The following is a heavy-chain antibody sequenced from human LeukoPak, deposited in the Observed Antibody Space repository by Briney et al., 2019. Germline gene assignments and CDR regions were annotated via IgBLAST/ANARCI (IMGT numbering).Heavy chain of an antibody. CDR1: GGSISSGGYY. D-gene: IGHD4-17*01. Sequence: PSETLSLTCTVSGGSISSGGYYWSWIRQPPGKGLEWIGYIYYSGSTNYSPSLKSRVTISVDTSKNQFSLKLSSMTAADTAVYYCARGKYDYGDYARGRLDYWGQGTLVTVSS. J-gene: IGHJ4*02. V-gene: IGHV4-61*08. CDR3: ARGKYDYGDYARGRLDY. CDR2: IYYSGST.